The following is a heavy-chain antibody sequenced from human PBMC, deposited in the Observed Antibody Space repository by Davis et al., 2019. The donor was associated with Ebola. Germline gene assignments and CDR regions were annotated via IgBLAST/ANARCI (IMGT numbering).Heavy chain of an antibody. D-gene: IGHD3-3*01. Sequence: ASVKVSCKVSGYTLTELSMHWVRQAPGRGLEWMGGFDPEDGETIYAQKFQGRVTMTEDTSTDTAYMELSSLRSEDTAVYYCATVAGRFLEWLLFDYWGQGTLVTVSS. J-gene: IGHJ4*02. V-gene: IGHV1-24*01. CDR2: FDPEDGET. CDR1: GYTLTELS. CDR3: ATVAGRFLEWLLFDY.